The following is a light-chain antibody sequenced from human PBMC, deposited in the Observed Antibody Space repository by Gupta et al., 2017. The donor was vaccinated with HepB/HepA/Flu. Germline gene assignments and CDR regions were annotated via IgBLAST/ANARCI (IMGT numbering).Light chain of an antibody. CDR3: NSRDSSGDHLVL. J-gene: IGLJ2*01. Sequence: SSELTQDPAVSVALGQTVRITVQGDSLRNCYASWYQQKPGRAPLLVIYGKNNRPSGIPDRFSGSTSLDTASLTITGAQAEDEADYYCNSRDSSGDHLVLFGGGTKVTVL. V-gene: IGLV3-19*01. CDR2: GKN. CDR1: SLRNCY.